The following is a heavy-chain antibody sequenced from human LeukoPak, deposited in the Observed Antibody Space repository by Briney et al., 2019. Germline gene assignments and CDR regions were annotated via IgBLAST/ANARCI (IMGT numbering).Heavy chain of an antibody. J-gene: IGHJ5*02. CDR1: GYRFTSYW. V-gene: IGHV5-51*01. CDR2: IYPGDSDT. D-gene: IGHD2-15*01. Sequence: GGSLQISCQGSGYRFTSYWIGWVRPLPGKGLEWMGIIYPGDSDTRYSPSFQGQVTISADKSISTAYLQWSSLKASDTAMYYCARQPEYCSGGSCWFDPWGQGTLVTVSS. CDR3: ARQPEYCSGGSCWFDP.